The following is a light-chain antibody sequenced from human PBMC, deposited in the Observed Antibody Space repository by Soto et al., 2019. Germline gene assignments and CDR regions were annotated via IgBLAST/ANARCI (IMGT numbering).Light chain of an antibody. V-gene: IGKV3-15*01. CDR2: GAS. Sequence: EIVVTQSPSTLSVSPGEKSTLSCRASQNVYTNLAWYQHKSGKAPGLLIHGASTRATGVPGRLSGRGSGTEFTITISSLKSEDFAVYHCQQYHNWTITFGQGTRLEIK. J-gene: IGKJ5*01. CDR3: QQYHNWTIT. CDR1: QNVYTN.